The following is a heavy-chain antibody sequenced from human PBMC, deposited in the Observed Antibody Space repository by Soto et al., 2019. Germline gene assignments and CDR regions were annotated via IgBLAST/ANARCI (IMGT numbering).Heavy chain of an antibody. CDR1: GDSIISSDFY. CDR3: ARHSLALRKNNWFDP. CDR2: IFYLGSS. V-gene: IGHV4-39*01. Sequence: SETLSLTCTVSGDSIISSDFYWGWVRQPPGKGLEWIGSIFYLGSSYYNPSLKSRVTMSVDTSKNQFSLRLRSVTAADTALYFCARHSLALRKNNWFDPWSQGIMVTVSS. D-gene: IGHD3-3*02. J-gene: IGHJ5*02.